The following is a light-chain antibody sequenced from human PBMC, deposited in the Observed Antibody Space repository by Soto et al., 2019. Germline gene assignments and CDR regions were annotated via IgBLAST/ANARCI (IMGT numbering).Light chain of an antibody. CDR1: QSVSSNY. CDR3: QQYGSSPPIT. V-gene: IGKV3-20*01. J-gene: IGKJ5*01. CDR2: GAS. Sequence: EIVLTQSPGTLSLSPGERGTLSCRASQSVSSNYLAWYQQKPGQAPRLLIYGASSRATGIPDRFSGSGSGTDLTLTISRLEPEDFAVYYCQQYGSSPPITFGQGTRLEIK.